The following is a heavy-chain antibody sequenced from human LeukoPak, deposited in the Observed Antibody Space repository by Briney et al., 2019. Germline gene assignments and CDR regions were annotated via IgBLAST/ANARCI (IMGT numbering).Heavy chain of an antibody. CDR1: GFPLRLYG. V-gene: IGHV3-30*02. D-gene: IGHD3-22*01. CDR3: AKGLSGGPITKIVDLAFDI. CDR2: IRYDGSDK. J-gene: IGHJ3*02. Sequence: GALRLSLSASGFPLRLYGMQRVRQAPGTGPEVVALIRYDGSDKYYADSVKGRFTISRDNSKNTVYLQMNSLRVEDTAVYSCAKGLSGGPITKIVDLAFDIWGQGTMVTVSS.